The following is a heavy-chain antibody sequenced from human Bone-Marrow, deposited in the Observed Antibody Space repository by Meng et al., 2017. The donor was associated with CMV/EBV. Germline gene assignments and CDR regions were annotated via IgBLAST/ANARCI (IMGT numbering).Heavy chain of an antibody. CDR3: AKTAAGTSWFDP. CDR2: INWDGGST. V-gene: IGHV3-20*04. D-gene: IGHD6-13*01. Sequence: GGSLRLSCAASGFTFSSYGMHWVRQAPGKGLEWVSGINWDGGSTGYADSVKGRFTISRDNAKNSLYLQMNSLRAEDTAVYYCAKTAAGTSWFDPWGQGTLVTVSS. J-gene: IGHJ5*02. CDR1: GFTFSSYG.